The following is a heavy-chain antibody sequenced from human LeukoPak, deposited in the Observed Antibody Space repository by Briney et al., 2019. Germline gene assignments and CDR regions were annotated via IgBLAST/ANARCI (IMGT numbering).Heavy chain of an antibody. CDR3: AKDGEWPPAAD. V-gene: IGHV3-23*01. Sequence: GGSLRLSCAASGFTFSSSAMSWVRQAPGKGLEWVSPITAAGGGAYYPDSVKGRFTISRDNSKNTLYLQMNSLRAEDTAIYYCAKDGEWPPAADWGQGTLVTVSS. CDR2: ITAAGGGA. J-gene: IGHJ4*02. D-gene: IGHD2-2*01. CDR1: GFTFSSSA.